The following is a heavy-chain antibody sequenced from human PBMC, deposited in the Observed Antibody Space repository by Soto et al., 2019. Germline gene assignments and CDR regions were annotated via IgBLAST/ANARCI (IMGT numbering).Heavy chain of an antibody. CDR3: ARVSRMGTALDPDAFDI. CDR2: IYHTGST. D-gene: IGHD1-1*01. V-gene: IGHV4-31*03. CDR1: CGSIRTYSYY. J-gene: IGHJ3*02. Sequence: PSETLSLTCSVSCGSIRTYSYYWTWICQHPGKGLEWIGNIYHTGSTYYNTALKSRVSMSVDRFKNQFSLKVNSVTVADTAVYYCARVSRMGTALDPDAFDIWGQGKMVTVSS.